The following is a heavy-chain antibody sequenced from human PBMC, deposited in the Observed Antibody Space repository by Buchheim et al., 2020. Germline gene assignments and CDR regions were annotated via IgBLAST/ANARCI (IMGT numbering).Heavy chain of an antibody. Sequence: QVQLQQWGAGLLKPSETLSLTCAVYGGSFSGYYWSWIRQPPGKGLEWIGEINHSGSTNYNPSLKSRVTISVDTSKNQFSLKLSSVTAADTAVYYCARAAPWGSYLIDYWGQGTL. CDR3: ARAAPWGSYLIDY. CDR1: GGSFSGYY. J-gene: IGHJ4*02. D-gene: IGHD3-16*01. CDR2: INHSGST. V-gene: IGHV4-34*01.